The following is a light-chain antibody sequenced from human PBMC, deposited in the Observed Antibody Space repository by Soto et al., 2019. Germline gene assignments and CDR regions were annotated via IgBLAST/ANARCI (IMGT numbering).Light chain of an antibody. CDR1: QDISHF. Sequence: DIQMTQSPSSLSASVGDRVTITCQVSQDISHFLNWYQQKPGMPPKYLIYAASNLQSGVPSRFSGSGSGTDFTLTISGLEPEDFALYYCQQYAASPKWTFGQGTKVDIK. CDR2: AAS. V-gene: IGKV1-33*01. CDR3: QQYAASPKWT. J-gene: IGKJ1*01.